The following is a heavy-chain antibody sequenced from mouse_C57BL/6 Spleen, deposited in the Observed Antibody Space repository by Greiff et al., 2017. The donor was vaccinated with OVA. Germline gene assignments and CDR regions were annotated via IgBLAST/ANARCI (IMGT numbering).Heavy chain of an antibody. V-gene: IGHV5-9-1*02. CDR2: ISSGGDYI. CDR3: TRESYYDYGGYWYFDV. J-gene: IGHJ1*03. Sequence: EVQLVESGAGLVKPGGSLKLSCAASGFTFSSFAMSWVRQTPEKRLEWVAYISSGGDYIYYADTVKGRFTISRDNARNTLYLQMSSLKSEDTAMYYCTRESYYDYGGYWYFDVWGTGTTVTVSS. D-gene: IGHD2-4*01. CDR1: GFTFSSFA.